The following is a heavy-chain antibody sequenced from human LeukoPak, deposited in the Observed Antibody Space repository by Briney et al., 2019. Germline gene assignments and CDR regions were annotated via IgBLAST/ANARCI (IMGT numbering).Heavy chain of an antibody. CDR2: ISWNSGSI. J-gene: IGHJ4*02. D-gene: IGHD5-18*01. CDR3: AVRYSYGPFDY. V-gene: IGHV3-9*03. CDR1: GFTFDDYA. Sequence: GGSLRLSCAASGFTFDDYAMHWVRQAPGKGLEWVSGISWNSGSIGYADSVKGRFTISRDNAKNSLYLQMNSLRAEDMALYYCAVRYSYGPFDYWGQGTLVTVSS.